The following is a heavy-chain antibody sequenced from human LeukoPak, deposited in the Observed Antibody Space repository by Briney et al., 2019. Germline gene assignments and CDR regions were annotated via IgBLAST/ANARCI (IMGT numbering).Heavy chain of an antibody. CDR1: GFTFSESV. V-gene: IGHV3-30*04. J-gene: IGHJ3*02. CDR3: ARKGYRSGRAGTFDI. Sequence: GGSLSLSCAASGFTFSESVMHWVGQAPGKGLGWVALISHDERNKDYPDSAKGRFTISRDNSKNTVDLHMDSLRPEDTAVYYCARKGYRSGRAGTFDIWGQGTTVTVSA. D-gene: IGHD3-22*01. CDR2: ISHDERNK.